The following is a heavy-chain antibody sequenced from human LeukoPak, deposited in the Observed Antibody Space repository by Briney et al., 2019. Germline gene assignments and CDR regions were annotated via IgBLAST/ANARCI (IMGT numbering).Heavy chain of an antibody. CDR1: GGSFSGYY. Sequence: SETLSLTCAVYGGSFSGYYWSWIRQPPGKGLEWIGEINHSGSTNYNPSLKSRVTISVDTSKNQFSLKLSSVTAADTAVYYCASADYELLWFGELLFVLDYWGQGTLVTVSS. V-gene: IGHV4-34*01. CDR2: INHSGST. J-gene: IGHJ4*02. CDR3: ASADYELLWFGELLFVLDY. D-gene: IGHD3-10*01.